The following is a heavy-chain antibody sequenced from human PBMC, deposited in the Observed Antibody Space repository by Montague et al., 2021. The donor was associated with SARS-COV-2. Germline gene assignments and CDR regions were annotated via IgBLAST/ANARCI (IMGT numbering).Heavy chain of an antibody. CDR1: GFTFSSSA. CDR2: ISGSGGDT. V-gene: IGHV3-23*01. J-gene: IGHJ4*02. Sequence: SLRLSCAASGFTFSSSAMSWVRQAPGMGLEWVSVISGSGGDTFYADSAKGRFTISRDNSKNTLYLQMNSLRAEDTAVYYCAKVAPRDYYFDYWGQGTLATVSS. CDR3: AKVAPRDYYFDY.